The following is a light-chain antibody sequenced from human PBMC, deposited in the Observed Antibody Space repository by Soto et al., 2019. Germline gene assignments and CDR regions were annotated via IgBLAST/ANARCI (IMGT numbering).Light chain of an antibody. CDR3: QQYGSSPKT. V-gene: IGKV3-20*01. J-gene: IGKJ1*01. CDR2: GAS. CDR1: QSVSSSY. Sequence: EIVLTQSPGTLSLSPGERATLSCRASQSVSSSYLAWYQQKPGQAPRLLIYGASSRATGIPDRFSGSGSATDFNLTISRLEPEDFAVHYCQQYGSSPKTFGQGTKVEIK.